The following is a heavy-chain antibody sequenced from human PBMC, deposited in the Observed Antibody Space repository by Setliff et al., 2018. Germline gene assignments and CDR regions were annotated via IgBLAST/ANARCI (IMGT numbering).Heavy chain of an antibody. CDR3: ARDHGVVPGVDYMDV. Sequence: PGGSLRLSCAASGFFFSFHSMNWVRQAPGKGLEWVSYISSSGSTIYYADSVKGRFTISRDNAKNSLYLQMNSLRAEDTGVYYCARDHGVVPGVDYMDVWGKGTTVTVSS. D-gene: IGHD2-15*01. CDR1: GFFFSFHS. J-gene: IGHJ6*03. CDR2: ISSSGSTI. V-gene: IGHV3-48*04.